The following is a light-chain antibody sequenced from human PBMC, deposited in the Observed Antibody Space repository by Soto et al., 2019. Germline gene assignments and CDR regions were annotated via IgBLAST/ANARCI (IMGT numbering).Light chain of an antibody. CDR1: QSISSY. J-gene: IGKJ1*01. Sequence: DIQMTQSPSSLSASVGDRVTITCRASQSISSYLNWYQQKPGKAPKLLIYAASSLQSGVPSRFSGSGSGTDFTRTINSRTPEDFETSKCQQSYSTPSWTFGQGPKGEIK. V-gene: IGKV1-39*01. CDR2: AAS. CDR3: QQSYSTPSWT.